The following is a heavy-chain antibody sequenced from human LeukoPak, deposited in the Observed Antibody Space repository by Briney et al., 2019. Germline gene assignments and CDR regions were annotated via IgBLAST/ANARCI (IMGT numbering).Heavy chain of an antibody. Sequence: SETLSLTCTVSGYSISSGYYWAWIRPPPGKGLEWIGTIYHSGSTYSNPSLKSRVTISVDTSKNQFSLRLSSVTAADTAVYYCARETGTYSAFDYWGRGTLVTVSS. CDR3: ARETGTYSAFDY. CDR1: GYSISSGYY. D-gene: IGHD1-26*01. CDR2: IYHSGST. J-gene: IGHJ4*02. V-gene: IGHV4-38-2*02.